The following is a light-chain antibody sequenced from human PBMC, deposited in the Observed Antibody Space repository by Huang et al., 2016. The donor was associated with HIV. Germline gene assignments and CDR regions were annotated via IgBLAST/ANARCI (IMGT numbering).Light chain of an antibody. V-gene: IGKV3-15*01. J-gene: IGKJ3*01. CDR3: QQYNNWPIT. CDR2: GAS. CDR1: QSVSNN. Sequence: EIVMTQSPATLSVSPGERVTLAGRASQSVSNNLAWYHQKPGQAPRLLIYGASNRATGIPARVSGSGSGTDFTLTISSLQSEHFAVYYCQQYNNWPITFGPGTKVDTK.